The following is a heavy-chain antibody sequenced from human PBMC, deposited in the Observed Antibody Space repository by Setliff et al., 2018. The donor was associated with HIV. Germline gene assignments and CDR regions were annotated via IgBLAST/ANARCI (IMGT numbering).Heavy chain of an antibody. D-gene: IGHD1-26*01. CDR1: GYTFNNYG. J-gene: IGHJ4*02. V-gene: IGHV1-18*01. CDR3: ATDPSDGARWQQIDY. CDR2: INTHSGYT. Sequence: EASVKVSCKASGYTFNNYGISWVRQAPGQGLEWMGWINTHSGYTNYAQNVQGRVTVTMDTSTSTAYMELSSLGSEDTAVYYCATDPSDGARWQQIDYWGQGTLVTVSS.